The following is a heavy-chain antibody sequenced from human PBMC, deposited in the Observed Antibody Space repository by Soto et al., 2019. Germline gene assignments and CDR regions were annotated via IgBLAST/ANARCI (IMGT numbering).Heavy chain of an antibody. Sequence: ASVKVSCKASGYTFTSYDINWVRQATGQGLEWMGWMNPNSGNTGYAQKFQGRVTMTRDTSTSTVYMELSSLRSEDTAVYYCAKGGTNQYYYYYYMDVWGKGTTVTVSS. V-gene: IGHV1-8*01. CDR2: MNPNSGNT. CDR1: GYTFTSYD. J-gene: IGHJ6*03. D-gene: IGHD1-7*01. CDR3: AKGGTNQYYYYYYMDV.